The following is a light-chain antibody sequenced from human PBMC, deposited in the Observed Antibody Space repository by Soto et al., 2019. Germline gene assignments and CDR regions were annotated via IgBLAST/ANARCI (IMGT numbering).Light chain of an antibody. CDR1: QSISSH. CDR3: QQSYSAPWT. J-gene: IGKJ1*01. Sequence: DIQMAQSPSSLSASVGDRLTITCRASQSISSHVNWYQQKVGKAPKLLIFGSYTLYSGATSRFSGSGSGRDFTLTINYLQPDDSATYYCQQSYSAPWTFGQGTKVEVK. V-gene: IGKV1-39*01. CDR2: GSY.